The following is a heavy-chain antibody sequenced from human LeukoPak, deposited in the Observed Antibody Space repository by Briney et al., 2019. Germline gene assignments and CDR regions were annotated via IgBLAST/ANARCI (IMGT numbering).Heavy chain of an antibody. J-gene: IGHJ5*02. V-gene: IGHV3-21*04. D-gene: IGHD1-26*01. CDR3: AKDRVVGTTKVYYSWFDP. Sequence: PGGSLRLSCAASGFTFSSYIMNWVRQAPGKGLEWVSSITSSSDDIYYADSVKGRFTISRDNSKNTLYLQMNSLRAEDTAVYYCAKDRVVGTTKVYYSWFDPWGQGTLVTVSS. CDR2: ITSSSDDI. CDR1: GFTFSSYI.